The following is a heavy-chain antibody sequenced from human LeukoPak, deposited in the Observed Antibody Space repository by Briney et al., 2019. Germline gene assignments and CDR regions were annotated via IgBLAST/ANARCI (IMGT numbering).Heavy chain of an antibody. Sequence: GGSLRLSCAASGFTFDDYGMSWVRQAPGKGLEWVSGINWNGGSTGYADSVKGRFTISRDSAKNSLYLQMNSLRAEDTALYYCARDSDYYDSRPALGYYYYYMDVWGKGTTVTVSS. D-gene: IGHD3-22*01. CDR2: INWNGGST. J-gene: IGHJ6*03. V-gene: IGHV3-20*04. CDR1: GFTFDDYG. CDR3: ARDSDYYDSRPALGYYYYYMDV.